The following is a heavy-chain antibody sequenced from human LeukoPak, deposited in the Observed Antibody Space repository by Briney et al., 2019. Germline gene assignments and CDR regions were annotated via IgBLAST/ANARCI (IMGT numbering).Heavy chain of an antibody. CDR1: GGTFSSYA. D-gene: IGHD1-1*01. V-gene: IGHV1-69*06. Sequence: SVKVSCKASGGTFSSYAISWVGQAPGQGLEGMGGIIPIFGTANYAQKFQGRVTITADKSTSTAYMELSSLRSEDTAVYYCARDGIAGDFDYWGQGTLVTVSS. CDR3: ARDGIAGDFDY. CDR2: IIPIFGTA. J-gene: IGHJ4*02.